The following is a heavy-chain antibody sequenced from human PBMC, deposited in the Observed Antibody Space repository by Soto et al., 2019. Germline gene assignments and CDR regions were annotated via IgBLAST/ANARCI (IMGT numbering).Heavy chain of an antibody. CDR2: ISSTI. CDR1: GFTFSSYS. V-gene: IGHV3-48*01. Sequence: EVQLVESGGGLVQPGGSLRLSCAASGFTFSSYSFNWVRQAPGKGLEWVSYISSTIYYADSVKGRFTISRDNAKNSLYLQMNSLRAEDTAVSYCVRDHLWALDYWGQGTLVTVSS. J-gene: IGHJ4*02. D-gene: IGHD3-16*01. CDR3: VRDHLWALDY.